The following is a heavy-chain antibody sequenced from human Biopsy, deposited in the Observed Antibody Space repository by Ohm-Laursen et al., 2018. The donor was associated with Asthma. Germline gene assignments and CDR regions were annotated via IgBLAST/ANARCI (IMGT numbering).Heavy chain of an antibody. D-gene: IGHD5-12*01. CDR2: IFYSGAT. CDR3: ARGTIVAGIDY. V-gene: IGHV4-61*01. Sequence: TLSLTCSVSSGSVSSDKYYWSWIRQPPGKGLEWIAYIFYSGATNYNPALKSRVAQSIDTSKSQFSLRLNSLSAADTAVYYCARGTIVAGIDYWGRGTLVTVSS. J-gene: IGHJ4*02. CDR1: SGSVSSDKYY.